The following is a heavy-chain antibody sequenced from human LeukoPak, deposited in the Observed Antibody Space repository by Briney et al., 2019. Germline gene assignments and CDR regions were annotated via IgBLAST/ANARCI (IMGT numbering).Heavy chain of an antibody. CDR2: ISGSGGST. D-gene: IGHD2-21*02. Sequence: GGSLRLSCAASGFTFSSYAMSWVRQAPGKGLEWVSAISGSGGSTYYADYVKGRFTISRDNSKNTLYLQMNSLRAEDTAVYYCANIRCGGDCYYDYWGQGTLVTVSS. CDR1: GFTFSSYA. J-gene: IGHJ4*02. V-gene: IGHV3-23*01. CDR3: ANIRCGGDCYYDY.